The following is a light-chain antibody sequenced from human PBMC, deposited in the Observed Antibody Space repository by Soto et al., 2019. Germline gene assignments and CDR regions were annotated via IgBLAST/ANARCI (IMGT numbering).Light chain of an antibody. CDR2: EVN. CDR3: SSYAGSSNV. J-gene: IGLJ1*01. CDR1: SSDVGGYNY. Sequence: QSVLTQPPSASGSPGQSVAISCTGTSSDVGGYNYVSWYQQHPGKAPKLMIYEVNKRPSGVPDRFSGSKSGNTASLTVSGLQDEDEADYYCSSYAGSSNVFGTGTKVTLL. V-gene: IGLV2-8*01.